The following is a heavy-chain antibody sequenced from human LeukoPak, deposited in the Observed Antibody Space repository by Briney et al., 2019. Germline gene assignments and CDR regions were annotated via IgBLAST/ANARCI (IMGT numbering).Heavy chain of an antibody. Sequence: ASVKVSCKASGHTFTGYYMHWVRQAPGQGLEWMGWINPNSGDTNCAQKFQGRVTMTRATSISTVYMELSRLRSDDAAVYYCARDRGYQLPRSASNYYYYYMDVWGKGTTVTVSS. D-gene: IGHD2-2*01. CDR2: INPNSGDT. CDR3: ARDRGYQLPRSASNYYYYYMDV. CDR1: GHTFTGYY. J-gene: IGHJ6*03. V-gene: IGHV1-2*02.